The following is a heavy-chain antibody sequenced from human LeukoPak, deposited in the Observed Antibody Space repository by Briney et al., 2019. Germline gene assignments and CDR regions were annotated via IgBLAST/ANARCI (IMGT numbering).Heavy chain of an antibody. CDR1: GFTFSSYG. Sequence: PGRSLRLSCAASGFTFSSYGIHWVRQAPGKGLEWVAVISYDGSNKYYADSVQGRFTISRDNSKSTLCLQMNSLRAEDTAVYYCAKQLGYCSDGSCYFPYWGQGTLVTVSS. D-gene: IGHD2-15*01. V-gene: IGHV3-30*18. J-gene: IGHJ4*02. CDR3: AKQLGYCSDGSCYFPY. CDR2: ISYDGSNK.